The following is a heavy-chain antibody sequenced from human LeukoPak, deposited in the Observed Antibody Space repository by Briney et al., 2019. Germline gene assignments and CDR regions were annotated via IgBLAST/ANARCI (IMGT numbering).Heavy chain of an antibody. J-gene: IGHJ3*02. CDR1: GGSISSSSYY. D-gene: IGHD2-15*01. CDR3: ARDNAVGYCSGGSCLGGHDAFDI. V-gene: IGHV4-39*02. Sequence: PSETLSLTCTVSGGSISSSSYYWGWIRQPPGKGLEWIGSIYYSGSTYYNPSLKSRVTISVDTSKNQFSLKLSSVTAADTAVYYCARDNAVGYCSGGSCLGGHDAFDIWGQGTMVTVSS. CDR2: IYYSGST.